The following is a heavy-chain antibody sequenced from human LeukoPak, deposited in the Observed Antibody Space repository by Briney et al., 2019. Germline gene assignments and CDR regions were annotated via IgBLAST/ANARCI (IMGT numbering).Heavy chain of an antibody. V-gene: IGHV4-4*07. J-gene: IGHJ6*03. D-gene: IGHD1-14*01. CDR2: MYSGGTS. Sequence: SETLSLTCSVSGGSIGVYYWYWIRQPAGKGLEWIGRMYSGGTSHYNPSLTSRVTMSVDTSKNQFSLKLSSVTAADTAVYYCARGTTNYYYYYMDVWGKGTTVTVSS. CDR3: ARGTTNYYYYYMDV. CDR1: GGSIGVYY.